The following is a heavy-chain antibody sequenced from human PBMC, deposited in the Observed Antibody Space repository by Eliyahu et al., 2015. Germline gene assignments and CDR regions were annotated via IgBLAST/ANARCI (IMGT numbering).Heavy chain of an antibody. D-gene: IGHD2-15*01. J-gene: IGHJ4*02. Sequence: QLQLQESGPGLVKPSETLSLTCTVSGGSISSSNYYWGWIRQPPGKGLEWIGTVYYSGNTYYNLSLKSRVTISVDTSKDQFSLKLSSVTAADTAIYYCARGVLSIAAGRNIDYWGQGMQVTVSS. CDR1: GGSISSSNYY. V-gene: IGHV4-39*01. CDR3: ARGVLSIAAGRNIDY. CDR2: VYYSGNT.